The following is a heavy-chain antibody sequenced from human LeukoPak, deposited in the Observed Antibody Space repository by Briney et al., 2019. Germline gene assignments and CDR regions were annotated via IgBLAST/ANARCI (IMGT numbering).Heavy chain of an antibody. CDR2: FDPEDGET. V-gene: IGHV1-24*01. CDR3: ARDGGAPAFVDY. Sequence: ASVKVSCKVSGYTLTELSMHWVRQAPGKGLEWVGGFDPEDGETIYAQKFQGRVTMTTDTSTSTAYMELRSLRSADTAVYYCARDGGAPAFVDYWGQGTLVTVSS. CDR1: GYTLTELS. D-gene: IGHD3-16*01. J-gene: IGHJ4*02.